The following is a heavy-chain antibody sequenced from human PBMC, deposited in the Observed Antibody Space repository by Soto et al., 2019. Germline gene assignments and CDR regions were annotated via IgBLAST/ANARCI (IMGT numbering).Heavy chain of an antibody. D-gene: IGHD2-2*01. Sequence: QVQLQESGPGLVKPSQTLSLTCTVSGGSISSGSYYWSWIRQHPGKGLEWIGYIYYSGSTYYNPSLKSRVTISVDTSKNQFSLKLSSVTAADTAVYYCARVLGSTSCRACDAFDIWGQGTMVTVSS. J-gene: IGHJ3*02. V-gene: IGHV4-31*03. CDR1: GGSISSGSYY. CDR3: ARVLGSTSCRACDAFDI. CDR2: IYYSGST.